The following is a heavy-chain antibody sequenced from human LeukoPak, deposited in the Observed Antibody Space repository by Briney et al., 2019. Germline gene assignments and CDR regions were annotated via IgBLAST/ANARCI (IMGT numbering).Heavy chain of an antibody. V-gene: IGHV3-21*01. D-gene: IGHD6-13*01. CDR3: ARDPRIAAAGIFDY. J-gene: IGHJ4*02. Sequence: PGGSLRLSCAASGFTFSSYSMNWVRQAPGKGLEWVSSISSSSSYIYYADSVKGRFTISGDNAKNSLYLQMNSLRAEDTAVYYCARDPRIAAAGIFDYWGQGTLVTVSS. CDR2: ISSSSSYI. CDR1: GFTFSSYS.